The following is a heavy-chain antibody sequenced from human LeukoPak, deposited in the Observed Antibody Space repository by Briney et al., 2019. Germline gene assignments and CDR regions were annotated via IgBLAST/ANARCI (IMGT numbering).Heavy chain of an antibody. CDR1: GFTFSSYC. CDR3: ARDKGYCSGGSCPYYYYGMDV. J-gene: IGHJ6*02. D-gene: IGHD2-15*01. Sequence: GGSLRLSCAASGFTFSSYCMSWVRQAPGKGLEWVAALSYDGSNKYYADSVKGRFTISRDNSKNTLYLQMNSLRAEDTAVYYCARDKGYCSGGSCPYYYYGMDVWGQGTTVTVSS. V-gene: IGHV3-30*03. CDR2: LSYDGSNK.